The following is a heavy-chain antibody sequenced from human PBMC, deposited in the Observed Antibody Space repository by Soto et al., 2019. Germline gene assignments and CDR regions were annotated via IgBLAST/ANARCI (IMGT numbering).Heavy chain of an antibody. D-gene: IGHD6-13*01. J-gene: IGHJ5*02. Sequence: GFLRLSCAASGFTLRSFTMNWVRQAPGKGLEWVSTISSNSAYIYYTDALRGRFTISRDNAKNSLHLQMKSLRAEDTAVYYCTRDASRDSSARGWFDPWGPGTLVTVSS. V-gene: IGHV3-21*01. CDR3: TRDASRDSSARGWFDP. CDR2: ISSNSAYI. CDR1: GFTLRSFT.